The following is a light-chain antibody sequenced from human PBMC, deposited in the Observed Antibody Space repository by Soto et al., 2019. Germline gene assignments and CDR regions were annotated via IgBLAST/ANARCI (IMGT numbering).Light chain of an antibody. CDR3: QQYTAYSWT. J-gene: IGKJ1*01. Sequence: DIQLTQSPSTLSASVGDSVTITCRASQSIDSWLAWYQQKPGKAPKLLIYKASFLHSGVPSRFSGSGSGAEFTLSISNLHPDDFATYYCQQYTAYSWTFGQGTKVDIK. CDR2: KAS. V-gene: IGKV1-5*03. CDR1: QSIDSW.